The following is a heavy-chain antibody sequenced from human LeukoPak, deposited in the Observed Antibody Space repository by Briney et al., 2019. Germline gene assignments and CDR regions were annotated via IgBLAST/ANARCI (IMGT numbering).Heavy chain of an antibody. Sequence: SVKVSCKASGYTFTSYGISWVRQAPGQGLEWMGGIIPIFGTANYAQKFQGRVTITTDESTSTAYMELSSLRSEDTAVYYCARSEKYYYDSSGYYGHYFDYWGQGTLVTVSS. V-gene: IGHV1-69*05. J-gene: IGHJ4*02. CDR1: GYTFTSYG. CDR2: IIPIFGTA. CDR3: ARSEKYYYDSSGYYGHYFDY. D-gene: IGHD3-22*01.